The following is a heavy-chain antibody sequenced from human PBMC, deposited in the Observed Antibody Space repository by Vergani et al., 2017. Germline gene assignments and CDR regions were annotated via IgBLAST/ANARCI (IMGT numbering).Heavy chain of an antibody. Sequence: EVQLVQSGAEVKKPGESLRISCKGSGYSFTSYWISWVRQMTGKGLEWMGRIDPSDSYTNYSPSFQGHVTISADKSISTAYLQWSSLKASDTAMYYCASEPVTMVRELGHWGQGTLVTVSS. D-gene: IGHD3-10*01. CDR2: IDPSDSYT. CDR1: GYSFTSYW. V-gene: IGHV5-10-1*01. J-gene: IGHJ4*02. CDR3: ASEPVTMVRELGH.